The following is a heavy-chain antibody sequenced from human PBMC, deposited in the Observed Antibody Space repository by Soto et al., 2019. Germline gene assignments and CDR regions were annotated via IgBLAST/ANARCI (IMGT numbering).Heavy chain of an antibody. D-gene: IGHD3-9*01. Sequence: QVQLVQSGAEVKKPGSSVKVSCKASGGTFSSYTISWVRQAPGQGLEWMGRIIPILGIANYAQKFQGRVTITADKSTSKAYMELSSLRSEDTAVYYCASRTNYDILPGYSPRGGMDVWGQGTTVTVSS. CDR1: GGTFSSYT. V-gene: IGHV1-69*02. J-gene: IGHJ6*02. CDR2: IIPILGIA. CDR3: ASRTNYDILPGYSPRGGMDV.